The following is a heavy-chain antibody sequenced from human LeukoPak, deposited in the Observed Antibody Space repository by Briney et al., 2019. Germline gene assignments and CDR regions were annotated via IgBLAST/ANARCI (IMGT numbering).Heavy chain of an antibody. Sequence: SETLSLTCTVSGGSISTYYWNWLRQSPGKGLEWIGYMYYSGSTNYNPSLKSRVTISVDTSKNESSLKLSSVTAADTAVYYCARAPRSLNCSGGSCYSVHYYYYMDVWGKGTTVTVSS. CDR2: MYYSGST. D-gene: IGHD2-15*01. J-gene: IGHJ6*03. V-gene: IGHV4-59*01. CDR3: ARAPRSLNCSGGSCYSVHYYYYMDV. CDR1: GGSISTYY.